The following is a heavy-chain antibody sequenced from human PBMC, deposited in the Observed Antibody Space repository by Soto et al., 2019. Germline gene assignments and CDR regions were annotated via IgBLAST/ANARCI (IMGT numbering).Heavy chain of an antibody. V-gene: IGHV3-23*01. Sequence: XGSLLLPSAASGFSFSSYAMSWFRQAPGKGLEWVSCRSAGGGSTYHAESVKGRFTISRDNSKNTLYLQMNGLRAEDTAVYYCAKDSYGSGTDYFYGMDVRGQGTKVTSP. CDR2: RSAGGGST. CDR1: GFSFSSYA. D-gene: IGHD3-10*01. J-gene: IGHJ6*02. CDR3: AKDSYGSGTDYFYGMDV.